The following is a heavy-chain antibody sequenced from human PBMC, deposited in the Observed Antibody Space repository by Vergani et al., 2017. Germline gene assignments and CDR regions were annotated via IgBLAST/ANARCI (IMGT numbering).Heavy chain of an antibody. CDR3: ARVIMITCSDAFDI. J-gene: IGHJ3*02. V-gene: IGHV3-48*01. CDR2: ISSSSSTI. CDR1: GFTFSSYS. D-gene: IGHD3-16*01. Sequence: EVQLVESGGGLVQPGGSLRLSCAASGFTFSSYSMNWVRQAPGKGLEWVSYISSSSSTIYYADSVKGRFTISRDNAKNSLYLQMNSLRAEDTAVYYCARVIMITCSDAFDIWGQGTMVTVSS.